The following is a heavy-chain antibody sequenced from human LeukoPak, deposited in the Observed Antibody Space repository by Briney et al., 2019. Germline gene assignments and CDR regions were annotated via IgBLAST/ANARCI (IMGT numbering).Heavy chain of an antibody. V-gene: IGHV4-30-2*01. CDR2: IYHSGST. J-gene: IGHJ5*02. CDR3: ARGDSESPLNWFDP. Sequence: SETLSLTCTVSGGSISSGGYYWSWTRQPPGKGLEWIGYIYHSGSTYYNPSLKSRVTISVDRSKNQFSLKLSSVTAADTAVYYCARGDSESPLNWFDPWGQGTLVTVSS. CDR1: GGSISSGGYY. D-gene: IGHD3-22*01.